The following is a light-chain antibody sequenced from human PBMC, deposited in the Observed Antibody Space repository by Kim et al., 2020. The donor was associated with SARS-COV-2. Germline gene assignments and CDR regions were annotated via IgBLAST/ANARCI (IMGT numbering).Light chain of an antibody. CDR2: GTN. CDR3: ASWDDSLNGVL. CDR1: SSNIRSNP. V-gene: IGLV1-44*01. Sequence: GQWVTISRSGSSSNIRSNPVSGYHQLPGTAPKLLIYGTNQRPSGVPDRFSGSKSGTSASLAISGLQSEDEADYYCASWDDSLNGVLFGGGTQLTVL. J-gene: IGLJ2*01.